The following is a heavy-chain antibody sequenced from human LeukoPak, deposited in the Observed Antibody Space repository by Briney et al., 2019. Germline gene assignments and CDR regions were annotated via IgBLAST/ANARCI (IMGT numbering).Heavy chain of an antibody. V-gene: IGHV4-4*02. CDR3: AVGIVGAKAFDI. D-gene: IGHD1-26*01. J-gene: IGHJ3*02. CDR2: IYHSGST. CDR1: GVSISSSNW. Sequence: PSETLSLTCAVSGVSISSSNWWSWVRQPPGRGLEWIGEIYHSGSTNYNPSLKSRVTISVDKSKNQFSLKLSSLTAADTAVYYCAVGIVGAKAFDIWGQGTMVTVSS.